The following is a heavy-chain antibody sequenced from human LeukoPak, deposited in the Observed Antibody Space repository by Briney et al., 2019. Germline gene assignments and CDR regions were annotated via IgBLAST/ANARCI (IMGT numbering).Heavy chain of an antibody. D-gene: IGHD1-26*01. CDR2: IKQDGSEK. V-gene: IGHV3-7*01. CDR1: EFNFRDYW. Sequence: GGSLRLSCAASEFNFRDYWMSWVRQAPGKGLEWVANIKQDGSEKYYVDSVKGRFTISRDNAKNSLYLQMNSLRAEDTAVYYCASRGYYYYYYMDVWGKGTTLTVSS. CDR3: ASRGYYYYYYMDV. J-gene: IGHJ6*03.